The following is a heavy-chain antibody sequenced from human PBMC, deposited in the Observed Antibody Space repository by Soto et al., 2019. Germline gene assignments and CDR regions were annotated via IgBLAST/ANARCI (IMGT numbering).Heavy chain of an antibody. V-gene: IGHV3-64*01. Sequence: EVQLVESGGGLVQPGGSLRLSCAASGFTFSSYAMHWVRQAPGKGLEYVSAISSNGGSTYYANSVKGRFTISRDNSKNTLYLQMGSLRAEDMAVYYCAREDGYSVYDWGQGTLVTVSS. CDR1: GFTFSSYA. D-gene: IGHD5-12*01. CDR3: AREDGYSVYD. CDR2: ISSNGGST. J-gene: IGHJ4*02.